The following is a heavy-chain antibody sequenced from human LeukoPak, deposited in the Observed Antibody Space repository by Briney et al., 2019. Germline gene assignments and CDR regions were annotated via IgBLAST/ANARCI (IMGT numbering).Heavy chain of an antibody. J-gene: IGHJ4*02. CDR2: INHSGST. CDR1: GGSFSGYY. CDR3: ARGGGYFNY. V-gene: IGHV4-34*01. D-gene: IGHD3-16*01. Sequence: SETLSLTCAVYGGSFSGYYWSWIRQPPGKGLEWIGEINHSGSTNYNPSLKSRVTISVDTSKTQLSLKLSSVTAADTAVYYCARGGGYFNYWGQGTLVTVSS.